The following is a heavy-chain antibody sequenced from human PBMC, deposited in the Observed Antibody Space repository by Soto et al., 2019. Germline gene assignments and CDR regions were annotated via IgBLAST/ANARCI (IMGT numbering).Heavy chain of an antibody. J-gene: IGHJ6*02. CDR1: GFSFSSYA. V-gene: IGHV3-23*01. CDR3: AKGGSSTTPGGYYFYAMHV. CDR2: ISGGGGST. D-gene: IGHD2-2*01. Sequence: EVQLLESGGGLVQPGGSLRLSCAVSGFSFSSYAMSWVRQAPGKGLEWVAAISGGGGSTYYADSVKGRFTISRDNSKNTLYLQINSLRAEDTAVFYCAKGGSSTTPGGYYFYAMHVWGQGTTVTVSS.